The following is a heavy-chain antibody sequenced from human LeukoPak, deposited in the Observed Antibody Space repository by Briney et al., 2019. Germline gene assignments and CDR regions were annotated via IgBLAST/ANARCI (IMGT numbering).Heavy chain of an antibody. CDR2: IYPGDSDT. J-gene: IGHJ3*02. D-gene: IGHD6-25*01. CDR3: ARCGAAAAARGAFDI. CDR1: GYSFTSYW. Sequence: GESLKISCKGSGYSFTSYWIGWVRQMPGKGLEWMGIIYPGDSDTRYSPSFQGQVTISADKSISTAYLQWSSLKASDTAMYYCARCGAAAAARGAFDIWGQGTMVTVSS. V-gene: IGHV5-51*01.